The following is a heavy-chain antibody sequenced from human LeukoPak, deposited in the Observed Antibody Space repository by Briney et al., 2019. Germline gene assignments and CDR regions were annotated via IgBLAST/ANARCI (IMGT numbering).Heavy chain of an antibody. Sequence: PSETLSLTCTVSGGSISSISSNNYHWGWIRQPPGKGLEWIGSIYYSGSTYYNPSLKSRVTISVDTSKNQFSLKLSSVTAADTAVYYCARDWGSSWEGAFDIWGQGTMVTVSS. V-gene: IGHV4-39*07. CDR2: IYYSGST. D-gene: IGHD6-13*01. CDR3: ARDWGSSWEGAFDI. J-gene: IGHJ3*02. CDR1: GGSISSISSNNYH.